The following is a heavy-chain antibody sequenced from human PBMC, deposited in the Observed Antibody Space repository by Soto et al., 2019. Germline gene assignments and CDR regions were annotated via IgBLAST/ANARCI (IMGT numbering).Heavy chain of an antibody. J-gene: IGHJ6*02. V-gene: IGHV1-8*01. CDR1: GYTFTSYD. CDR3: AREKTSYGMDV. CDR2: MNPNSGNT. Sequence: QVQLVQSGAEVKKPGASVKVSCKASGYTFTSYDINWVRQATGQGLEWMGCMNPNSGNTGYAQKFQGRVTLARNTSISTAYMELSSLSSEDTAVYYCAREKTSYGMDVWGQGTTVTVSS.